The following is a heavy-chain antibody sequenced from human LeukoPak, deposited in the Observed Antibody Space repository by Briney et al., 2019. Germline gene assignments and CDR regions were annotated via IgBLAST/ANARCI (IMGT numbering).Heavy chain of an antibody. CDR3: SRSLEY. CDR2: TKQDGSEQ. V-gene: IGHV3-7*01. J-gene: IGHJ4*02. Sequence: GGSLRLSCAASGFPFSGYWMDWVRQAPGKGMEWVANTKQDGSEQYYADSVKGRFTISRDNAKNALYLQMNSLRAEDTAVYYCSRSLEYWGQRALVTVSS. CDR1: GFPFSGYW.